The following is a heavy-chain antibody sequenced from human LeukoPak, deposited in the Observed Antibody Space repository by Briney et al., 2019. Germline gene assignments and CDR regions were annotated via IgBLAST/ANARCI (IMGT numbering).Heavy chain of an antibody. D-gene: IGHD2/OR15-2a*01. Sequence: GGSLRLSCAASGFTFSSYWMSWVRQAPGKGLEWVANMNQEGSEKYYVDSVKGRFTISRDNAKNSLFLQMNSLRVEDTAVYYCAAGGNIFDYWGQGTLVTVSS. V-gene: IGHV3-7*01. CDR2: MNQEGSEK. CDR1: GFTFSSYW. CDR3: AAGGNIFDY. J-gene: IGHJ4*02.